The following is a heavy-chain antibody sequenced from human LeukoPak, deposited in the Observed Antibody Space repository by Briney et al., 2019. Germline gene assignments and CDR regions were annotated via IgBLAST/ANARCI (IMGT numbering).Heavy chain of an antibody. J-gene: IGHJ4*02. V-gene: IGHV4-59*08. Sequence: PSETLSLTCTVSGGSISSYYWSWIRQPPGKGLEWIAYIYYSGSTNYNPSLKSRVTISVDTSKNQFSLKLSSVTAADTAIYYCARTLAAGHFDYWGQGTLVTVSS. D-gene: IGHD6-13*01. CDR1: GGSISSYY. CDR3: ARTLAAGHFDY. CDR2: IYYSGST.